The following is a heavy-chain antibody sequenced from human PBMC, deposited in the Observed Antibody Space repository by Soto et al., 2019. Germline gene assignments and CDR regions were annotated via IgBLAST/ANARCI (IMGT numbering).Heavy chain of an antibody. D-gene: IGHD6-13*01. CDR1: GFTFSSYS. J-gene: IGHJ5*02. Sequence: GGSLRLSCAASGFTFSSYSMNWVRQAPGKGLEWVSYISSSSSTIYYADSVKGRFTISRDNAKNSLYLQMNSLRDEDTAVYYCARDLLFAGIAADYDPWGQGTLVTVSS. V-gene: IGHV3-48*02. CDR2: ISSSSSTI. CDR3: ARDLLFAGIAADYDP.